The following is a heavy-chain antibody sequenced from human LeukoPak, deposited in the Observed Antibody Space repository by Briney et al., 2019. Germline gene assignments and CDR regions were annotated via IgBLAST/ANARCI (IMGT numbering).Heavy chain of an antibody. CDR3: ARQGHIVGGGWFDP. D-gene: IGHD2-15*01. V-gene: IGHV5-51*01. CDR2: IYPGDSDT. CDR1: GYSFSSYW. Sequence: GESLKISCQGSGYSFSSYWIGWVRQMPGKAPEWMGVIYPGDSDTGYRPPFQGQVTMSADKSTNTACLQWRSLRASDSAMYYCARQGHIVGGGWFDPWGQGTLVTVSS. J-gene: IGHJ5*02.